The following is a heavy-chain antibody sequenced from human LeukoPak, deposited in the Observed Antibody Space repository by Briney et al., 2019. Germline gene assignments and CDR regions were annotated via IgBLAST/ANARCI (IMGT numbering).Heavy chain of an antibody. CDR2: ISAYNGLT. V-gene: IGHV1-18*01. CDR1: GYTFSTSG. Sequence: GASVKVSCEASGYTFSTSGISWVRQAPGQGLEWMGWISAYNGLTEFAQKFHGRVTMTSDTSTTTAYMELRSLSSDDTAVYYCARICCPASAAWYPDDYWGQGTLVTVSS. D-gene: IGHD6-13*01. J-gene: IGHJ4*02. CDR3: ARICCPASAAWYPDDY.